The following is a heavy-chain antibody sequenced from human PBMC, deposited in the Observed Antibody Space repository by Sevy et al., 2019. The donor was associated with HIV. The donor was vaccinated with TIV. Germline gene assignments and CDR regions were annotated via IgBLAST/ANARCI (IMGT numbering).Heavy chain of an antibody. CDR2: ISSSSSYI. D-gene: IGHD3-22*01. Sequence: GGSLRLSCAASGFTFSSYSMNWVRQAPGKGLEWVSSISSSSSYIYYADSVKGRFTISRDNAKNSLYLQMNSLRAEDTAVYYCAREKHYYDSSGYFVFDYWGQGTLVTASS. CDR3: AREKHYYDSSGYFVFDY. CDR1: GFTFSSYS. J-gene: IGHJ4*02. V-gene: IGHV3-21*01.